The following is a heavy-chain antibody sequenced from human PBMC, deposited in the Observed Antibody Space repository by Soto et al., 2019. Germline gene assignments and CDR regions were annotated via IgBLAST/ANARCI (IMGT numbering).Heavy chain of an antibody. CDR3: ARGSLAYCGCDCYWTLDY. J-gene: IGHJ4*02. CDR2: ISYDGSNK. D-gene: IGHD2-21*02. Sequence: QVQRVESGGGVVQPGRSLRLSCAASGFTFSSYAMHWVRQAPGKGLEWVAVISYDGSNKYYGDSVKGRFTISRDNSKNTLYVQMNILRAEDTAVYYCARGSLAYCGCDCYWTLDYWGQGTLVTVSS. CDR1: GFTFSSYA. V-gene: IGHV3-30-3*01.